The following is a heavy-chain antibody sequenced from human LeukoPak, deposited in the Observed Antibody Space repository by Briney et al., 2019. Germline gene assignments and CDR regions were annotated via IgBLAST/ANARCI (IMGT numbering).Heavy chain of an antibody. J-gene: IGHJ4*02. CDR2: INPNSGGT. V-gene: IGHV1-2*02. Sequence: ASVKVSCKASGYTFTGYYMHWVRQAPGQGLEGMGWINPNSGGTNYAQKFQGRGTMTRDTSISTAYMERSRLRSDDTAVYYCARVRYYDTSAGDFDYWGQGTLVTVSS. CDR3: ARVRYYDTSAGDFDY. CDR1: GYTFTGYY. D-gene: IGHD3-22*01.